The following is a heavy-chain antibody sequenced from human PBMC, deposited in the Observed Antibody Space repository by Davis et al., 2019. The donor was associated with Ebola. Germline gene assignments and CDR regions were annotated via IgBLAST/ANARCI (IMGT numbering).Heavy chain of an antibody. D-gene: IGHD1-26*01. CDR3: ASVSQWEFSPYFEQ. CDR1: GGTFDNYG. Sequence: AASVKVSCKASGGTFDNYGVHWVRQAPGQGLEWMGGIIPLFPLANYAQKFQGRLTITADESTGTAFMEVTSLESKDTAVYYCASVSQWEFSPYFEQWGQGTLVTVSS. CDR2: IIPLFPLA. J-gene: IGHJ4*02. V-gene: IGHV1-69*13.